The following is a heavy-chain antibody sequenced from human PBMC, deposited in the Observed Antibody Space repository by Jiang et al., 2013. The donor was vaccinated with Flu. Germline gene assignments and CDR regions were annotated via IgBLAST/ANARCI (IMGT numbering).Heavy chain of an antibody. V-gene: IGHV3-48*03. Sequence: VQLLESGGGLVQPGGSLRLSCAASGFTFSSYEMNWVRQAPGKGLEWVSYISSSGSTIYYADSVKGRFTISRDNAKNSLYLQMNSLRAEDTAVYYCARGYCSGGSCYEDRYNWFDPWGQGTLVTVSS. J-gene: IGHJ5*02. CDR2: ISSSGSTI. CDR1: GFTFSSYE. CDR3: ARGYCSGGSCYEDRYNWFDP. D-gene: IGHD2-15*01.